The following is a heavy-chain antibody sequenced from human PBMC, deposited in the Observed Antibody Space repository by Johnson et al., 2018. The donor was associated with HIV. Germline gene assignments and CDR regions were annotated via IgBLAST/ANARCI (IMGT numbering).Heavy chain of an antibody. J-gene: IGHJ3*01. CDR2: IKQDGSEK. Sequence: VQLVESGGGLVQPGGSLRLSCAASGFTFSSYWMSWVRQAPGKGLEWVANIKQDGSEKYYVDSVKGRFTISRDNAKNSLYLQMNSLRAEDTAVYYCARDPGGMDGSFDLWGQGTMVTVSS. V-gene: IGHV3-7*05. CDR3: ARDPGGMDGSFDL. CDR1: GFTFSSYW. D-gene: IGHD3-16*01.